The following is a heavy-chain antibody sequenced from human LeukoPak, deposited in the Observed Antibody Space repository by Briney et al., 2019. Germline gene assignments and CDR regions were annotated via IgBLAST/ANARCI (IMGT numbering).Heavy chain of an antibody. D-gene: IGHD4-11*01. Sequence: PGESLRLSCAASGFTFNNYAMSCVRQAPGKWLEWVSAISAGGGTTYYADSVKGRFTISRDNSKTTLYLQMNSLRAEDTALYYCAKSRSWGSNNYDYFDYWGQGTLVTVSS. CDR3: AKSRSWGSNNYDYFDY. CDR1: GFTFNNYA. V-gene: IGHV3-23*01. J-gene: IGHJ4*02. CDR2: ISAGGGTT.